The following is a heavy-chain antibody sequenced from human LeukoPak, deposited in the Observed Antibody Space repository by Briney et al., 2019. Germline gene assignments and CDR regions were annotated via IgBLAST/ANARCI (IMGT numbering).Heavy chain of an antibody. CDR3: AKDRRITMIVAKGYFDL. D-gene: IGHD3-22*01. CDR2: ISGSGGST. J-gene: IGHJ2*01. V-gene: IGHV3-23*01. Sequence: GGTLRLSCAASGFTFSSYGMSWVRQAPGKGLEWVSAISGSGGSTYYADSVKGRFTISRDNSKNTLYLQMNSLRAEDTAVYYCAKDRRITMIVAKGYFDLWGRGTLVTVSS. CDR1: GFTFSSYG.